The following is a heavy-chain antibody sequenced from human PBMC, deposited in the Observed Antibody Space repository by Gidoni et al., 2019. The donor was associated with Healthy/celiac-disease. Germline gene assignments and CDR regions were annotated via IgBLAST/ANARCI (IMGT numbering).Heavy chain of an antibody. J-gene: IGHJ5*02. CDR2: ISYDGSNK. V-gene: IGHV3-30-3*01. CDR3: AREALPNYYDSDARWFDP. CDR1: GFAFSRYA. D-gene: IGHD3-22*01. Sequence: QVQLVESVGGVVQPRRSLRLSCAASGFAFSRYAMHWVRQAPGKGLEWVAVISYDGSNKYYADSVKGRFTISRDNSKNTLYLQMNSLRAEDTAVYYCAREALPNYYDSDARWFDPWGQGTLVTVSS.